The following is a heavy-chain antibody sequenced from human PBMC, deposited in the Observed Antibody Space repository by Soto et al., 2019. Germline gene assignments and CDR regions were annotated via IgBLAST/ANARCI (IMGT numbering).Heavy chain of an antibody. J-gene: IGHJ4*02. CDR2: INHSGST. D-gene: IGHD6-25*01. CDR3: ASVWSGYNSH. CDR1: GGSFSGYY. Sequence: QVQLQQWGAGLLKPSETLSLTCAVYGGSFSGYYWSWIRQPPGKGLEWIGEINHSGSTNYNPSLKNRVTISVDTSKNQFYLKLSSVTAADTAVYHCASVWSGYNSHWGQGTPVTVSS. V-gene: IGHV4-34*02.